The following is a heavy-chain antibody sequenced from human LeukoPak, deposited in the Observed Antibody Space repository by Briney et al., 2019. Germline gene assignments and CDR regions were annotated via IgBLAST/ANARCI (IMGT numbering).Heavy chain of an antibody. CDR1: GYSFTSYW. Sequence: GESLKISCKGSGYSFTSYWIGWVRQMPGKGLEWMGIIYPGDSDTRYSPSFQGQVTISADKSISTAYLQWSSLKASDTAMYYCARPGESSSWYAWFDPWGQGTLVTVSS. D-gene: IGHD6-13*01. J-gene: IGHJ5*02. CDR2: IYPGDSDT. CDR3: ARPGESSSWYAWFDP. V-gene: IGHV5-51*01.